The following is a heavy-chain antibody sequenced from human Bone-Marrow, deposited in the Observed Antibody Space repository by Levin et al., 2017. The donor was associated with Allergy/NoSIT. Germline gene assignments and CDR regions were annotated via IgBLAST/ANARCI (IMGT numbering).Heavy chain of an antibody. CDR2: IRMKAHGYAT. CDR3: GRPQGGWDLYPLDV. CDR1: GFTFSDSA. V-gene: IGHV3-73*01. Sequence: GESLKISCAASGFTFSDSAVHWVRQASGKGLERVGRIRMKAHGYATDYGASVKGRFTVSRDDSKNTAYLQMNSLRTEDTAIYYCGRPQGGWDLYPLDVWGQGTTVTVS. D-gene: IGHD5-12*01. J-gene: IGHJ6*02.